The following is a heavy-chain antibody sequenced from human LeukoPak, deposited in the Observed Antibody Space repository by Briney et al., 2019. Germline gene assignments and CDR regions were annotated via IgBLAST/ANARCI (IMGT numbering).Heavy chain of an antibody. J-gene: IGHJ4*02. Sequence: GGSLRLSCAASGCTVSSYEMNWVRQAPGKGLEWVSYISSSGSVKFYADSVKGRFTISRDNAKNSLHLQMNSLRAEDTAVYYCARDWLRLGYWGQGTLVTVSS. CDR1: GCTVSSYE. CDR2: ISSSGSVK. V-gene: IGHV3-48*03. CDR3: ARDWLRLGY. D-gene: IGHD5-12*01.